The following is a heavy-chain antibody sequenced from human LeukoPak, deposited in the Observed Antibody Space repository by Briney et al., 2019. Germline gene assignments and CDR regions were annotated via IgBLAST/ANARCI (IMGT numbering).Heavy chain of an antibody. Sequence: PSETLSLTCAVYGGSFSGYYWSWIRQPPGKGLEWIGYIYYSGSTNYNPSLKSRVTISVDTSKNQFSLKLSSVTAADTAVYYCARLRDYYYGMDVWGQGTTVTVSS. V-gene: IGHV4-59*08. CDR1: GGSFSGYY. CDR2: IYYSGST. CDR3: ARLRDYYYGMDV. J-gene: IGHJ6*02.